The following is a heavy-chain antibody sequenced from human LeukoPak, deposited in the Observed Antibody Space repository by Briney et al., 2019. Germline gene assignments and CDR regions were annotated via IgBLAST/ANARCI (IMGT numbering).Heavy chain of an antibody. D-gene: IGHD5-18*01. CDR3: ARDKAPRYTYGLGH. J-gene: IGHJ4*02. Sequence: ASVKVSCKASGYXFITYGINWVRQAPGQGLEWLGWISTYDGSTNFAQNLQGRVTMTTDTITSTAFMELRSLRFEDTALYYCARDKAPRYTYGLGHWGQGTLVTVSS. CDR1: GYXFITYG. V-gene: IGHV1-18*01. CDR2: ISTYDGST.